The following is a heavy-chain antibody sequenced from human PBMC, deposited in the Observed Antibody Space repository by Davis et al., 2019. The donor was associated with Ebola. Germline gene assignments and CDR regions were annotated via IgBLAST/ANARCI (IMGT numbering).Heavy chain of an antibody. Sequence: ALGFPYRRNSLHWVRQAPPQGLERVPHITSSSTTIYYADSVKGRFTISRDNAKNALYLQMNSLREEDTAVYYCARAGMVQGVITKWDGYWGQGTVVTVSS. V-gene: IGHV3-48*02. J-gene: IGHJ4*02. CDR3: ARAGMVQGVITKWDGY. CDR1: GFPYRRNS. CDR2: ITSSSTTI. D-gene: IGHD3-10*01.